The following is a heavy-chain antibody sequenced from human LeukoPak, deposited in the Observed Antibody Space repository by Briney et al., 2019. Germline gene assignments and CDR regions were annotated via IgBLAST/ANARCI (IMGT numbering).Heavy chain of an antibody. CDR3: ARAISSITIFGVVNYYGMDV. D-gene: IGHD3-3*01. V-gene: IGHV1-8*01. CDR2: MNPNSGNT. J-gene: IGHJ6*02. Sequence: ASVKVSCKASGYTFTSYDIHWVRQATGQGLEWMGWMNPNSGNTGYAQKFQGRVTMTRNTSISTAYMELSSLRSEDTAVYYCARAISSITIFGVVNYYGMDVWGQGTTVTVSS. CDR1: GYTFTSYD.